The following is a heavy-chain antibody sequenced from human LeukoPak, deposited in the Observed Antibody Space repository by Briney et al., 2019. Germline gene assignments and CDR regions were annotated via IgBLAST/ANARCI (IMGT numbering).Heavy chain of an antibody. CDR2: IYYSGST. V-gene: IGHV4-59*01. Sequence: PSETLSLTCTVSGGSISSYYWSWIRQPPGKGLEWIGYIYYSGSTNYNPSLKSRVTISADTSKNQFSLKLSSVTAADTAVYYCARTTVTPGGYYFDYWGQGTLVTVSS. J-gene: IGHJ4*02. D-gene: IGHD4-11*01. CDR1: GGSISSYY. CDR3: ARTTVTPGGYYFDY.